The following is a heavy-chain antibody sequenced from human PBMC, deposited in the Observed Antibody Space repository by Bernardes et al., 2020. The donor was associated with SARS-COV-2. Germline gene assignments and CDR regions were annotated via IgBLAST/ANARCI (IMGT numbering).Heavy chain of an antibody. V-gene: IGHV1-69*13. J-gene: IGHJ3*02. CDR2: IIPLFGTA. CDR3: ARSGNYPDAFDI. D-gene: IGHD4-4*01. Sequence: SVKVSCKASGGTFSYAIIWVRQAPGQGLECMGGIIPLFGTANYAQKFQGRVTITADESTSTAYMELSSLRTWDTAVYYCARSGNYPDAFDIWGQGTMVSVS. CDR1: GGTFSYA.